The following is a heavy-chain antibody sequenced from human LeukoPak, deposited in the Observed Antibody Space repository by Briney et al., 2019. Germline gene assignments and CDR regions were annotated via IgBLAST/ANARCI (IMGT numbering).Heavy chain of an antibody. CDR2: RIPIFGTA. J-gene: IGHJ4*02. V-gene: IGHV1-69*05. CDR1: GGTFSSYA. Sequence: SVTVSCKASGGTFSSYAISWVRQAPGQGLEWRGRRIPIFGTANYAQKFQGRVTITTDESTSTHYMELSRLRSDDTAVHYCARPPGYCSGGSGLDCWGEGTLATVSS. D-gene: IGHD2-15*01. CDR3: ARPPGYCSGGSGLDC.